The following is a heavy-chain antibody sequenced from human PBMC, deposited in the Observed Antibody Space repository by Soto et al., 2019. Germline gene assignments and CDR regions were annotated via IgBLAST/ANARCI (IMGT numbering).Heavy chain of an antibody. D-gene: IGHD3-22*01. CDR2: IIPIFGTA. J-gene: IGHJ3*02. CDR3: ARVLSITMKSYDAFDI. Sequence: QVQLVQSGAEVKKPGSSVKVSCKASGGTISSYAISWVRQAPGQGLEWMGGIIPIFGTANYAQKFQGRVTITADESTSTAYMEMSSLRSADTAVYYCARVLSITMKSYDAFDIWGQGTMVTVSS. V-gene: IGHV1-69*01. CDR1: GGTISSYA.